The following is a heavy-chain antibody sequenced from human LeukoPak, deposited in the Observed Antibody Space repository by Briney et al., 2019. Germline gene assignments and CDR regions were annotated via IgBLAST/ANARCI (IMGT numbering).Heavy chain of an antibody. CDR3: ARGPTPPEYYARRGYYDAFDI. CDR2: INHSGST. V-gene: IGHV4-34*01. D-gene: IGHD3-22*01. Sequence: SETLSLTCAVYTGSFSGYYWSWIRQPPGKGLEWIGEINHSGSTNYSPSLKSRVTISRDVSKNQFSLKLRSMTAADAAVYYCARGPTPPEYYARRGYYDAFDIWGRGTMVTVSS. J-gene: IGHJ3*02. CDR1: TGSFSGYY.